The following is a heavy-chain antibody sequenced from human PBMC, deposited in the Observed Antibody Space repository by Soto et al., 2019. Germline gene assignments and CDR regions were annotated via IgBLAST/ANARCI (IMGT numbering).Heavy chain of an antibody. V-gene: IGHV4-38-2*01. CDR3: VGFCDGLRNDH. D-gene: IGHD3-3*01. CDR2: MSHSGRT. CDR1: GYSISSGYY. Sequence: PSETLSLTCAVSGYSISSGYYWGWIRQPPGEGLEGIGCMSHSGRTYNNPPLKSRVTISRDTSKKQFSLQLTSVTAADTAVYYCVGFCDGLRNDHWGQGTLVTVSS. J-gene: IGHJ4*02.